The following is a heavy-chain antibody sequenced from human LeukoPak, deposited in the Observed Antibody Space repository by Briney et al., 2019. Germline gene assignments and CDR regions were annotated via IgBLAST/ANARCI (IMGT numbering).Heavy chain of an antibody. CDR3: ARDEGFDP. Sequence: GGSLRVSCAASGFTFSSYSMSWVRQAPGKGLEWVANIKQDGSEKYYVDSVKGRFTISRDNAKNSLYLQMNSLRAEDTAVYYCARDEGFDPWGQGTLVTVSS. V-gene: IGHV3-7*01. J-gene: IGHJ5*02. CDR2: IKQDGSEK. CDR1: GFTFSSYS.